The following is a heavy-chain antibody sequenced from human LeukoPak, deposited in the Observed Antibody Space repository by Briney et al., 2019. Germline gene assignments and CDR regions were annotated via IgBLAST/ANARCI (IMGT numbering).Heavy chain of an antibody. Sequence: GGSLRLSCAASGFTFSTYGMHWVRQTPGKGLEWVAVIWYDGSNKFYADSVKGRFTISRDNSKNTLYLEMNSLRAEDTAVYFCARELTGGFDYWGQGTLVTVSS. CDR2: IWYDGSNK. J-gene: IGHJ4*02. CDR1: GFTFSTYG. CDR3: ARELTGGFDY. V-gene: IGHV3-33*01. D-gene: IGHD1-14*01.